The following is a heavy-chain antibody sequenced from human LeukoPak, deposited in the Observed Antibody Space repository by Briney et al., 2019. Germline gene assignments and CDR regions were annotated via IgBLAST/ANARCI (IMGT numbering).Heavy chain of an antibody. D-gene: IGHD2-15*01. CDR1: GYTFTSYY. J-gene: IGHJ3*02. V-gene: IGHV1-46*01. Sequence: ASVKVSCKASGYTFTSYYMHWVRQAPGQGLEWMGIINPSGGSTSYAQKFQGRVTMTRDTSTSTVYMELSSLRSEDTAVYYCARLGLTYCSGGSCYPELRIWGQGTMVTVSS. CDR2: INPSGGST. CDR3: ARLGLTYCSGGSCYPELRI.